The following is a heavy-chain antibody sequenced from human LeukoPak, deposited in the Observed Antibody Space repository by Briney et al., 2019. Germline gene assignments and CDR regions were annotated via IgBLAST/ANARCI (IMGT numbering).Heavy chain of an antibody. V-gene: IGHV1-69*01. CDR2: IIPIFGTA. Sequence: ASVKLSFKASGGTFSSYAISWVRQAPGQGLEWMGGIIPIFGTANYAQKFQGRVTITADESTSTAYMELSSLRSEDTAVYYCAGSSYYYDSSGYSRWFDPWGQGTLVTVSS. CDR3: AGSSYYYDSSGYSRWFDP. D-gene: IGHD3-22*01. CDR1: GGTFSSYA. J-gene: IGHJ5*02.